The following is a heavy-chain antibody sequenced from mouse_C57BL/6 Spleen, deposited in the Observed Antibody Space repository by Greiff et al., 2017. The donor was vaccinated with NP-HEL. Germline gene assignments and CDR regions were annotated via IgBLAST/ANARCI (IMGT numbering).Heavy chain of an antibody. J-gene: IGHJ4*01. CDR1: GYTFTSYW. V-gene: IGHV1-64*01. Sequence: VQLQQPGAELVKPGASVKLSCKASGYTFTSYWMHWVKQRPGQGLEWIGMIHPNSGSTNYNEKFKSKATLTVDKSSSTAYMQLSSLTSEDSAVYYCARFAGGAYAMDYWGQGTSVTVSS. CDR3: ARFAGGAYAMDY. CDR2: IHPNSGST.